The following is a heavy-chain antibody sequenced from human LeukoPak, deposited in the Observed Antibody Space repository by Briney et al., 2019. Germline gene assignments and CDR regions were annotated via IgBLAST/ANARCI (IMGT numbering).Heavy chain of an antibody. V-gene: IGHV3-23*01. D-gene: IGHD3-22*01. CDR2: ISGSGDST. CDR1: GFTFTSYV. J-gene: IGHJ4*01. Sequence: PAGSLRLSCAASGFTFTSYVMSWVRQAPGKGLEWVSVISGSGDSTYYAGSVKGRLTDSRDNSKNTLYLQMNSLRVEDTAVYYCAKRATYYYDSSGYYFFDFWGQGTLVTVSS. CDR3: AKRATYYYDSSGYYFFDF.